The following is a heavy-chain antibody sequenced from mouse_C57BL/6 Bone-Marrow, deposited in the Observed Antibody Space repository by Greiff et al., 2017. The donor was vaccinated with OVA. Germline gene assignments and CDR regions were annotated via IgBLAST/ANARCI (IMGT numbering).Heavy chain of an antibody. CDR2: ISDGGSYT. J-gene: IGHJ4*01. D-gene: IGHD1-1*01. V-gene: IGHV5-4*01. CDR3: ARGGYGDYYAMDY. Sequence: EVQRVESGGGLVKPGGSLKLSCAASGFTFSSYAMSWVRQTPEKRLEWVATISDGGSYTYYPDNVKGRFTISRDNAKNNLYLQMSHLKSEDTAMYYCARGGYGDYYAMDYWGQGTSVTVSS. CDR1: GFTFSSYA.